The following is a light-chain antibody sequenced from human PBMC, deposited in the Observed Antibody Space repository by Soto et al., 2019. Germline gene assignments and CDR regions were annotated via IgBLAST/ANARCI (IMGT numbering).Light chain of an antibody. V-gene: IGLV2-14*01. CDR1: SSDVGGYNY. CDR2: EVS. J-gene: IGLJ2*01. Sequence: QSVLTQPASVSGSPGQSITISCTGTSSDVGGYNYVSWYQQHPGKAPKLMIYEVSNRPSGVSNRISGSKSGNTASLTVSGLQIEDEADYYCSSYRDYNKFVFGEGTKLTVL. CDR3: SSYRDYNKFV.